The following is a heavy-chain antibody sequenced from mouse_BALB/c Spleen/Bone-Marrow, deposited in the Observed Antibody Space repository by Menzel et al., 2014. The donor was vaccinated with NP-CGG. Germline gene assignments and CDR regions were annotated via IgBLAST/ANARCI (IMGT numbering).Heavy chain of an antibody. D-gene: IGHD1-1*01. CDR3: ARDYYGSLYAMDY. CDR1: GFSLTSYG. Sequence: QVQLQQSGPGLVAPSQSLSIPCTVSGFSLTSYGVHWVRQPPGKGLEWLGVIWAGGSTNYNSALMSRLSISKDNSKSQVFLKMNSLQTDDTAMYYCARDYYGSLYAMDYWGQGTSVTVSS. CDR2: IWAGGST. V-gene: IGHV2-9*02. J-gene: IGHJ4*01.